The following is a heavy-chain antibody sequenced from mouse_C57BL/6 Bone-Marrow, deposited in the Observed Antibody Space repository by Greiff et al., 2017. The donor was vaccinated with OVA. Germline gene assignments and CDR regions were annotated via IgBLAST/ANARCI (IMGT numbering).Heavy chain of an antibody. CDR3: TKTTVVATDYFDY. V-gene: IGHV1-15*01. CDR1: GYTFTDYE. J-gene: IGHJ2*01. Sequence: QVQLQQPGAELVRPGASVTLSCKASGYTFTDYEMHWVKQTPVHGLEWIGAIDPETGGTAYNQKFKGKAILTADKSSSTAYMELRSLTSEDSAVYYCTKTTVVATDYFDYWGQGTTLTVSS. CDR2: IDPETGGT. D-gene: IGHD1-1*01.